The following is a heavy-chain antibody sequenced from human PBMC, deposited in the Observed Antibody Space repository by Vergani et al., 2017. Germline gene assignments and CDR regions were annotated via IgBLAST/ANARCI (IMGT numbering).Heavy chain of an antibody. CDR3: ARGRVTMVRGVILPHWYFDL. CDR2: ISSSSSYI. CDR1: GFTFSSYS. Sequence: EVQLVESGGGLVKPGGSLRLSCAASGFTFSSYSMNWVRQAPGKGLEWVSSISSSSSYIYYADSVKGRFTISRDNAKNSLYLQMNSLRAEDTAVYYCARGRVTMVRGVILPHWYFDLWGRGTLVTVSS. J-gene: IGHJ2*01. V-gene: IGHV3-21*01. D-gene: IGHD3-10*01.